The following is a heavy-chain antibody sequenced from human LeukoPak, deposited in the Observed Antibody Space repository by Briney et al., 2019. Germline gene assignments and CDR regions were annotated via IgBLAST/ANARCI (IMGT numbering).Heavy chain of an antibody. Sequence: PSETLSLTCTVSGGSISSGSYYWSWIRQPAGKGLEWIGRIYTSGSTNYNPSLKSRVTISVDTSKNQFSLKLSSVTAAGTAVYYCASQYYYGSAYWGQGTMVTVSS. V-gene: IGHV4-61*02. J-gene: IGHJ3*01. CDR3: ASQYYYGSAY. CDR1: GGSISSGSYY. D-gene: IGHD3-10*01. CDR2: IYTSGST.